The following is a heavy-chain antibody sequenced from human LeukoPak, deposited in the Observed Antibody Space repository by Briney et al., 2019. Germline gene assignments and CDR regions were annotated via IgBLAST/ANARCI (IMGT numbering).Heavy chain of an antibody. D-gene: IGHD6-19*01. CDR3: ARDRHSSGWTPFDY. CDR2: ISAYNGNT. CDR1: GYTSTSYG. V-gene: IGHV1-18*01. Sequence: ASVKVSCKASGYTSTSYGISWVRQAPGQGLEWMGWISAYNGNTNYAQKLQGRVTMTTDTSTSTAYMELSSLRSEDTAVYYCARDRHSSGWTPFDYWGQGTLVTVSS. J-gene: IGHJ4*02.